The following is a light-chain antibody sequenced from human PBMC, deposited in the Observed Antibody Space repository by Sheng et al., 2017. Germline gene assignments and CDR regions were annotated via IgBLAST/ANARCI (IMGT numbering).Light chain of an antibody. J-gene: IGKJ1*01. CDR3: QQYYSRPQT. CDR1: QSVLSSANNKNY. CDR2: WAS. Sequence: DTVMTQSPDSLAVSLGERATINCKSSQSVLSSANNKNYLAWYQQKPGQPPKLLIYWASTRESGVPDRFSGRGSGTDFTLTISSLQAEDVAVYYCQQYYSRPQTFGQGTKVEIK. V-gene: IGKV4-1*01.